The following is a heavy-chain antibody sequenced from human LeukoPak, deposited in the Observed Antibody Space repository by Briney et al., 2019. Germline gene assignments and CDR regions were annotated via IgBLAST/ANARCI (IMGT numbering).Heavy chain of an antibody. D-gene: IGHD6-13*01. CDR2: IYYSGST. Sequence: PSETLSLTCTVSGGSISSSSYYWGWIRQPPGKGLEWIGSIYYSGSTYYNPSLKSRVTISVDTSKNQFSLKLSSVTAADTAVYYCARHWGAAAGSFPLGYWGKGTLVTVSS. V-gene: IGHV4-39*01. CDR3: ARHWGAAAGSFPLGY. CDR1: GGSISSSSYY. J-gene: IGHJ4*02.